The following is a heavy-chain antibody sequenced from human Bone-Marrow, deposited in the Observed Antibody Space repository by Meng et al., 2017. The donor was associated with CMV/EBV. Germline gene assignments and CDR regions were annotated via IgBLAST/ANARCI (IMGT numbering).Heavy chain of an antibody. Sequence: SETLSLTCSVSGDAISSNTYYRGWVRQPPGKGLEWIGSVFHSGRSYYNPSLESRVIISVDTSKNQFSLKLNSVTAADTAVYYCLLRGVTTLDDWGQGTLVTVSS. CDR1: GDAISSNTYY. CDR2: VFHSGRS. J-gene: IGHJ4*02. D-gene: IGHD4-11*01. V-gene: IGHV4-39*01. CDR3: LLRGVTTLDD.